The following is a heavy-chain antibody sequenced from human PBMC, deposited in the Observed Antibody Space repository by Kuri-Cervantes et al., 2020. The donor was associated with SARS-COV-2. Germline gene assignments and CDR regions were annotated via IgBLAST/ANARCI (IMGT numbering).Heavy chain of an antibody. CDR2: ISSSSSYI. CDR3: ARDPDSSGWYAGDAFDI. D-gene: IGHD6-19*01. Sequence: GGSLRLSCAASGFTFSSYSMNWVRQAPGKGLEWVPSISSSSSYIYYADSVKGRFTISRDNAKNSLYLQMNSLGAEDTAVYYCARDPDSSGWYAGDAFDIWGQGTMVTVSS. CDR1: GFTFSSYS. J-gene: IGHJ3*02. V-gene: IGHV3-21*01.